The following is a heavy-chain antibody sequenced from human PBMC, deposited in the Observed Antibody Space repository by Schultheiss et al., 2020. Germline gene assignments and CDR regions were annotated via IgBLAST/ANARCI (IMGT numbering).Heavy chain of an antibody. CDR1: GFTFSSYG. V-gene: IGHV3-30*02. J-gene: IGHJ6*02. CDR3: AKDLRRCSGGSCYYYYGMDV. CDR2: IWYDGSNK. Sequence: GGSLRLSCAASGFTFSSYGMHWVRQAPGKGLEWVAVIWYDGSNKYYADSVKGRFTISRDNSKNTLYLQMNSLRAEDTALYYCAKDLRRCSGGSCYYYYGMDVWGQGTTVTVSS. D-gene: IGHD2-15*01.